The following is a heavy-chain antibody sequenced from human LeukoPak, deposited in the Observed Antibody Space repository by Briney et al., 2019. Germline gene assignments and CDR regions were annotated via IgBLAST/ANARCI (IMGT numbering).Heavy chain of an antibody. CDR3: TRTSDILTGYTPREAYYYYYHMDV. CDR1: GFTFSGSA. CDR2: IRSKANSYAT. D-gene: IGHD3-9*01. V-gene: IGHV3-73*01. J-gene: IGHJ6*03. Sequence: GGSLRLSCAASGFTFSGSAMHWVRQASGKGLEWVGRIRSKANSYATVYAASVKGRFTFSRDDSKNTAYLQMNSLKTEDTAVYYCTRTSDILTGYTPREAYYYYYHMDVWGKGTTVTISS.